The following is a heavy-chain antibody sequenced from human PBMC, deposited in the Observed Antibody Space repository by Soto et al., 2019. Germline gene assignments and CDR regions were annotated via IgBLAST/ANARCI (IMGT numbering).Heavy chain of an antibody. CDR1: GFTFSSYN. D-gene: IGHD4-17*01. CDR2: TWYDGSNK. Sequence: QVQLVESGGGVVQPGRSLRLSCAASGFTFSSYNMHWVRKAPGRGLEWVAVTWYDGSNKYNADAVKGRFTISRDNSKNTLYLQMNSLRAEDTALYYCARDLGTTTVIIPGYWGHGTLVTVSS. J-gene: IGHJ4*01. CDR3: ARDLGTTTVIIPGY. V-gene: IGHV3-33*01.